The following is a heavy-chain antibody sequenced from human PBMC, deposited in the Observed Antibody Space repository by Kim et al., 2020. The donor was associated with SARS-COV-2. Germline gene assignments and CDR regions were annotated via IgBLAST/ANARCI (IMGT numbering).Heavy chain of an antibody. J-gene: IGHJ6*02. V-gene: IGHV3-48*02. D-gene: IGHD3-3*01. CDR3: ARDSTLYDFRGGMDV. Sequence: DSVKGRLTISRDNAKNSLYLQMNSLRDEDTAVYYGARDSTLYDFRGGMDVWGQGTTVTVSS.